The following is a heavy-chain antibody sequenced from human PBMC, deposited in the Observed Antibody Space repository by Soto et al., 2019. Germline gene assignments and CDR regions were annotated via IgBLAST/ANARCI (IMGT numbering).Heavy chain of an antibody. V-gene: IGHV3-23*01. D-gene: IGHD6-19*01. J-gene: IGHJ5*02. CDR2: VSDSGVST. CDR1: GFTFSGSA. CDR3: AKDARRTGLVGQWVA. Sequence: PGGSLRLSCAASGFTFSGSAMTWVRQAPGKWLEWVSSVSDSGVSTYYAGSVKGRLTISRDNSKNILYLHMSSLRAEDTALYYCAKDARRTGLVGQWVAWGQGTLVTVSS.